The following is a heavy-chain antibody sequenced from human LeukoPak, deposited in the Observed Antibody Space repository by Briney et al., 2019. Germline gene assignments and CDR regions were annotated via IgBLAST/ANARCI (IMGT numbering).Heavy chain of an antibody. CDR1: GGSISSYY. CDR3: ARIGLEDYYFDY. J-gene: IGHJ4*02. Sequence: SETLSLTCTVSGGSISSYYWSWIRQPPGKGLEWIAYIYYSGSTNYNPSLRSRVTISVDTSKNQFSLKLSSVTAADTAVYYCARIGLEDYYFDYWGQGTLVTVSS. V-gene: IGHV4-59*01. CDR2: IYYSGST.